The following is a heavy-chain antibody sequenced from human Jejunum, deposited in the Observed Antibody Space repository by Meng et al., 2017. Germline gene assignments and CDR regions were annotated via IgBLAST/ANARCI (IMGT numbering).Heavy chain of an antibody. J-gene: IGHJ6*02. V-gene: IGHV3-21*06. CDR1: GFTFSSYS. Sequence: GESLKISCAASGFTFSSYSMIWVRQAPGKGLEWVSSISGTGDYIFYVDSLKGRVTISRDNSKNSLYLQMNSLRAEDTAVYYCARCSGGGCHLESGVDVWDQGTKVTVS. CDR3: ARCSGGGCHLESGVDV. CDR2: ISGTGDYI. D-gene: IGHD2-15*01.